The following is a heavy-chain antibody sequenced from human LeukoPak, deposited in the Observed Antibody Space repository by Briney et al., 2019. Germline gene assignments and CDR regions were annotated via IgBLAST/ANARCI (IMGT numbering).Heavy chain of an antibody. CDR3: ARHEVTGDFHI. CDR1: GGSISSYY. V-gene: IGHV4-4*09. Sequence: SETLSLTCTVSGGSISSYYWSWIRQPPGKGLEWIGYIYTSGSTNYNPSLKSRVTISVDTSKNQFSLKLSSVTAADTAVYYCARHEVTGDFHIWGQGTMVTVSS. D-gene: IGHD2-21*02. J-gene: IGHJ3*02. CDR2: IYTSGST.